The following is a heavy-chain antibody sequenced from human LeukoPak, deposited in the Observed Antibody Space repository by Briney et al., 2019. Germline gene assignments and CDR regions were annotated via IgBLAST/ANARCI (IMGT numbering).Heavy chain of an antibody. CDR2: ISYDGSNK. D-gene: IGHD4-17*01. V-gene: IGHV3-30*18. Sequence: GRSLRLSCAASGFTFSSYGMHWVRQAPGKGLEWVAVISYDGSNKYYADSVKGRFTISRDNSKNTLYLQMNSLRAEDTAVYYCAKEEEDVDYGDSKVGTEYFQHWGPGTLVTVSS. CDR1: GFTFSSYG. J-gene: IGHJ1*01. CDR3: AKEEEDVDYGDSKVGTEYFQH.